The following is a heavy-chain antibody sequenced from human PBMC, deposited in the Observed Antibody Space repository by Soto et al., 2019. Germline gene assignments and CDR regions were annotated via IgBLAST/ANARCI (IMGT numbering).Heavy chain of an antibody. D-gene: IGHD6-13*01. CDR1: GYTFTSYD. Sequence: QVQLVQSGAEVKKPGASVKVSCKASGYTFTSYDINWVRQATGQGLEWMGWMNPNSGNTGYAQKFQGRVTMTRNTSINTAYIELSSLRSEDTAVYYCARGPGSWYYYYMDVWGKGTTVTVSS. CDR2: MNPNSGNT. J-gene: IGHJ6*03. CDR3: ARGPGSWYYYYMDV. V-gene: IGHV1-8*01.